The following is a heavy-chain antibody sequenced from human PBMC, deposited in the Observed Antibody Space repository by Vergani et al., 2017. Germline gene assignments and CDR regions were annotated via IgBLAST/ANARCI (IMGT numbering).Heavy chain of an antibody. V-gene: IGHV3-23*01. Sequence: EVQLLESGGGLVQPGGSLRLSCAASGFTFSTYAMTWVRQAPGKVLEWVSTISSDGGSTYYADSVKGRFTISRDNSKNTLSLQMNSLTAEDTAIYYCAGPQGTSAYYYGGFDYWGQGILVTVSS. J-gene: IGHJ4*02. D-gene: IGHD3-22*01. CDR3: AGPQGTSAYYYGGFDY. CDR1: GFTFSTYA. CDR2: ISSDGGST.